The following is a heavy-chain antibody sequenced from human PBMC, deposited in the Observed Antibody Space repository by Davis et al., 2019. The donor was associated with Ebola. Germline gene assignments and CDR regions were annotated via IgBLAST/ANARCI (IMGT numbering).Heavy chain of an antibody. V-gene: IGHV3-11*01. D-gene: IGHD2-15*01. Sequence: PGGSLRLSCAASGFTFSDYYMSWIRQAPGKGLEWVSYISSSGSTIYYADSVKGRFTISRDNAKNSLYLQMNSLRAEDTAVYYCARASDTVHYCSGGSCYSGLDYWGQGTLVTVSS. CDR3: ARASDTVHYCSGGSCYSGLDY. CDR1: GFTFSDYY. CDR2: ISSSGSTI. J-gene: IGHJ4*02.